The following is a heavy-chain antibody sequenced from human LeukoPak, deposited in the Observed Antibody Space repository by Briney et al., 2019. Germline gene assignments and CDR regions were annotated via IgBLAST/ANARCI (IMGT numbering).Heavy chain of an antibody. CDR2: IRYDGSNK. CDR1: GFTFSSYG. J-gene: IGHJ6*03. Sequence: GGSLRLSCAASGFTFSSYGMHWVRQAPGKGLEWVAFIRYDGSNKYYADSVKGRFTISRDNAKNSLYLQMNSLRAEDTAVYYCARAHYYYYYMDVWGKGTTVTVSS. CDR3: ARAHYYYYYMDV. V-gene: IGHV3-30*02.